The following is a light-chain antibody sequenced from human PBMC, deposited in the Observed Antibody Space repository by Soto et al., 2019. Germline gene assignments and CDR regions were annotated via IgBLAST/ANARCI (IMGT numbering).Light chain of an antibody. CDR2: GAS. CDR1: QSVSSN. Sequence: EIVMTQSPATLSVSTGERATLSCRASQSVSSNLAWYQQKPGQAPRLLIYGASNRATGIPDRFSGSGSGTDFTLTIIRLEPEDFAMYYCQQYGSSPLTFGGGTKVDIK. J-gene: IGKJ4*01. CDR3: QQYGSSPLT. V-gene: IGKV3-20*01.